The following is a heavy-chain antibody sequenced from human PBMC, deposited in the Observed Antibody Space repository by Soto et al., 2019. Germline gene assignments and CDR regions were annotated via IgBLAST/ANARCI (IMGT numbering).Heavy chain of an antibody. CDR3: AYSMYDLGPTH. V-gene: IGHV4-39*01. CDR1: GGSISNNSYY. J-gene: IGHJ4*02. Sequence: SETLSLTCTVSGGSISNNSYYWGWIRQPPGEGLEWIGSIYYSGSTYYNPSLKSRVTMSVDTSKNQFSLKLSSVTAAVTAVYYCAYSMYDLGPTHWGQGTLVTVSS. D-gene: IGHD2-8*01. CDR2: IYYSGST.